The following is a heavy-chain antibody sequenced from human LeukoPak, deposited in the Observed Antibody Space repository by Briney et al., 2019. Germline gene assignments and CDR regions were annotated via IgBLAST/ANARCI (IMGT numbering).Heavy chain of an antibody. CDR2: INPNSGGT. CDR1: GYTFTGYY. D-gene: IGHD3-3*01. J-gene: IGHJ4*02. CDR3: GIAGVVTTIDY. Sequence: SVKVSCKASGYTFTGYYMHWVRQAPGQGLEWMGRINPNSGGTNYAQKFQGRVTMTRDTSISTAYMELSMLRSDDTAVYYCGIAGVVTTIDYWGQGTLVTVSS. V-gene: IGHV1-2*06.